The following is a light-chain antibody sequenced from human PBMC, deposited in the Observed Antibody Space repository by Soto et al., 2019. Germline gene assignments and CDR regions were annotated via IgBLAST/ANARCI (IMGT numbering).Light chain of an antibody. Sequence: QPVLTQPPSASGSPGQSVSISCTGTSSDVGAYNSVSWYQQYPGKAPKLILYEVSRRPSGVPDRFSGSKSGNTASLTVSGLQAEDEADYYCSAYAGSSNVVFGGGTQLTVL. CDR3: SAYAGSSNVV. CDR2: EVS. V-gene: IGLV2-8*01. J-gene: IGLJ2*01. CDR1: SSDVGAYNS.